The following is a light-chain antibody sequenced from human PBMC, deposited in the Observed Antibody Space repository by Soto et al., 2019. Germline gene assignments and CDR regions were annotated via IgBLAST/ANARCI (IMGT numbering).Light chain of an antibody. V-gene: IGKV1-39*01. CDR1: QSISSY. CDR3: QQSYNTPP. CDR2: AAS. J-gene: IGKJ4*01. Sequence: DIQMTQSPSSLSASVGDRVTITCRASQSISSYLNWYQQKPGKAPKLLIYAASSLQSGVPSRFSGSGSGTDFTLTISSLQPEDFATYYCQQSYNTPPLGGGTKVEIK.